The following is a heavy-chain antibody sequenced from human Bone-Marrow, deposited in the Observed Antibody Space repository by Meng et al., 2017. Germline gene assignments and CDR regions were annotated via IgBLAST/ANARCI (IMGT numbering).Heavy chain of an antibody. D-gene: IGHD6-13*01. CDR3: ATGAAAADH. J-gene: IGHJ4*02. CDR1: GFTFSSYS. CDR2: ISSSSSYI. Sequence: EVQLVESGGGLVKPGGSLRLSCAASGFTFSSYSMNWVRQAPGKRLEWVSSISSSSSYIYYADSVKGRFTISRDDSKNTLYLQMNSLITEDTAVYFCATGAAAADHWGQGTLVTVSS. V-gene: IGHV3-21*03.